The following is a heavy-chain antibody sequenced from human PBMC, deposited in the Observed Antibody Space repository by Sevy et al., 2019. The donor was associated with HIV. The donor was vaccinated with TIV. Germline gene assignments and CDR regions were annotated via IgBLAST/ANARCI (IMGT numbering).Heavy chain of an antibody. CDR2: IKSKADGGTP. Sequence: GGSLRLSCGASGFIFSNAWMSWVRQAPGKGLEWVGRIKSKADGGTPDYASPVKRTFIISRDASIHSLYLQMNRLRTDDTAVYYCGYSEYGYYYDYWGQGTLVTVSS. J-gene: IGHJ4*02. D-gene: IGHD1-26*01. V-gene: IGHV3-15*01. CDR3: GYSEYGYYYDY. CDR1: GFIFSNAW.